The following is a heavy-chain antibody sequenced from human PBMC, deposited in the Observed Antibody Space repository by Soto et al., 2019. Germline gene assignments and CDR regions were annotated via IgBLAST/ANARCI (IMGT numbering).Heavy chain of an antibody. V-gene: IGHV3-21*01. J-gene: IGHJ3*02. CDR3: ARTGTTNAFDI. CDR1: GFTFSSYS. CDR2: ISSSSSYI. Sequence: GGSLRLSCAASGFTFSSYSMNWVRQAPGKGLEWVSSISSSSSYIYYADSVKGRFTISRDNAKNSLYLQMNSLRAEDAAVYYCARTGTTNAFDIWGQGTMVTVSS. D-gene: IGHD1-1*01.